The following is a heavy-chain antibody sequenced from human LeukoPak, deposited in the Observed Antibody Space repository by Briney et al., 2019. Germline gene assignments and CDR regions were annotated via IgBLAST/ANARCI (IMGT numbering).Heavy chain of an antibody. Sequence: GGSLRLSCAASGFTFSNYWMIWVRQTPGKGLEWVASIKQDGSEKQYVGSVRGRFTISRDNAKNVLDLQMNSLTAEDTAVYYCAKDIRYLQSDYWGQGTLVTVSS. V-gene: IGHV3-7*01. CDR3: AKDIRYLQSDY. CDR2: IKQDGSEK. J-gene: IGHJ4*02. CDR1: GFTFSNYW. D-gene: IGHD3-16*01.